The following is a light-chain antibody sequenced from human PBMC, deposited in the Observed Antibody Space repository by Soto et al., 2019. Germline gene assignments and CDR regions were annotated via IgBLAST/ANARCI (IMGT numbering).Light chain of an antibody. CDR1: QSISAW. J-gene: IGKJ5*01. V-gene: IGKV1-5*03. CDR3: QQYNSYSSIT. Sequence: DVQMTQSPYTLSASVGDRVTITCRASQSISAWLAWYQQKPGKAPNLLIYKASTLESGVPSRFSGSGSGTEFTLTISSLQPDDFATYYCQQYNSYSSITFGQGTRLEIK. CDR2: KAS.